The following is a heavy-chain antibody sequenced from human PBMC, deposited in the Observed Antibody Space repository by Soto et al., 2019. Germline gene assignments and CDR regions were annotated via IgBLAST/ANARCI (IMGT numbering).Heavy chain of an antibody. Sequence: PGGSLRLSCEASGFTFSRFSMNWVRQVPGKGLELVASISSGSSDTWYADSVKGRFIISRDNDQNSLFLQMKTLRPEDTAMYYCARVAYWGPGTQVTVSS. CDR1: GFTFSRFS. CDR2: ISSGSSDT. V-gene: IGHV3-21*01. CDR3: ARVAY. J-gene: IGHJ4*01.